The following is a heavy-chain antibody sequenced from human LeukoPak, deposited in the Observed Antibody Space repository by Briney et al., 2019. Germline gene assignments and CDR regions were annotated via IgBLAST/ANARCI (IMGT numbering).Heavy chain of an antibody. CDR2: ISAYNGNT. CDR3: ARGSIAVTGTVDY. Sequence: ASVKVSCKTSGYTFSSYGVSWVRQAPGQGLEWMGWISAYNGNTNYAQKFQDRVTMTTDTSTSTAYMEVRSLRSDDTAVYYCARGSIAVTGTVDYWGQGTLVTVSS. J-gene: IGHJ4*02. D-gene: IGHD6-19*01. V-gene: IGHV1-18*01. CDR1: GYTFSSYG.